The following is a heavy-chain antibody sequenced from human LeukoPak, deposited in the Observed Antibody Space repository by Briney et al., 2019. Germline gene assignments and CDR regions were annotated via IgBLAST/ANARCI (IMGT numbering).Heavy chain of an antibody. D-gene: IGHD3-10*01. V-gene: IGHV3-7*01. CDR2: IKQDGSEK. J-gene: IGHJ4*02. CDR1: GFTFSSYW. Sequence: GGSLRLSCAASGFTFSSYWMSWVRQAPGKGLEWVANIKQDGSEKYYVDSVKGRFTISRDNAKNSLYLQMNSLRAEDTAVYYCARDQGYYGSGSYYGGEFDYWGQGTLVTVSS. CDR3: ARDQGYYGSGSYYGGEFDY.